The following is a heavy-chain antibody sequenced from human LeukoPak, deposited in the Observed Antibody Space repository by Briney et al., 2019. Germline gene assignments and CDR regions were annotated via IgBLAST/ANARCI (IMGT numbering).Heavy chain of an antibody. V-gene: IGHV2-5*01. Sequence: SGPVLVKPTETLTLTCTVSGFSLSNARMGVGWIRQPPGKALEWLALIYWNDDKRYRPSLKSRLTITKDTSKNQVVLTMTNMDPEATATYCCAHRRGYDGSDPFDYWGQGTLVTVSS. CDR2: IYWNDDK. CDR3: AHRRGYDGSDPFDY. CDR1: GFSLSNARMG. D-gene: IGHD5-18*01. J-gene: IGHJ4*02.